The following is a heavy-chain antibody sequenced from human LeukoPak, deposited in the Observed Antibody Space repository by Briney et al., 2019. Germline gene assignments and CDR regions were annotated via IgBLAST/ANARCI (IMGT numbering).Heavy chain of an antibody. CDR1: GYTFTSQY. D-gene: IGHD2-2*01. CDR2: INPVTANT. J-gene: IGHJ6*02. CDR3: ARGVYQLPYYYYYGMDV. Sequence: GASVKISCEASGYTFTSQYIHWVRQAPGQGLEWMGIINPVTANTVYKQKFQGRVTMTRNTSISTAYMELSSLRSEDTAVYYCARGVYQLPYYYYYGMDVWGQGTTVTVSS. V-gene: IGHV1-8*02.